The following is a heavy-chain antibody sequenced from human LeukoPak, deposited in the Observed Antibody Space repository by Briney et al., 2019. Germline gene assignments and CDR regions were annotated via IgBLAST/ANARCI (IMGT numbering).Heavy chain of an antibody. Sequence: AGGSLRLSCAASGFTFSSYAMSWVRQAPGKGLEWVSAISGSGGNTHYADSVKGRFTVSRDNFKNTLYLQMNSLRAEDTAVYYCAKSRTCSSTTCYAEIDYWGQGTLVTVSS. D-gene: IGHD2-2*01. V-gene: IGHV3-23*01. J-gene: IGHJ4*02. CDR3: AKSRTCSSTTCYAEIDY. CDR2: ISGSGGNT. CDR1: GFTFSSYA.